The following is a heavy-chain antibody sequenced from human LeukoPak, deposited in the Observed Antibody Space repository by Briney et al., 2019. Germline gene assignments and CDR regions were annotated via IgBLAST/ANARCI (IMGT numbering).Heavy chain of an antibody. CDR1: GFTFSSYG. V-gene: IGHV3-23*01. J-gene: IGHJ3*02. Sequence: GGSLRLSCAASGFTFSSYGMSWVRQAPGKGLEWVSAISGSGAKTFYADSVKGRFTISRDNSRNTLYLQMNSVRAEDTALYYCAKDQGAYAFDIWGQGTLVTVSS. CDR2: ISGSGAKT. D-gene: IGHD3-16*01. CDR3: AKDQGAYAFDI.